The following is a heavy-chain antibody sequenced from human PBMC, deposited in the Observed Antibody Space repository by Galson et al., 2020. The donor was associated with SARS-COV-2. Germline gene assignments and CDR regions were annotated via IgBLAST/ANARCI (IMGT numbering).Heavy chain of an antibody. CDR3: ARDADCSSTSCYSDY. V-gene: IGHV3-21*01. CDR2: ISSSSSYI. CDR1: GFTFSSYS. Sequence: NSGGSLRLSCAASGFTFSSYSMNWVRQAPGKGLEWVSSISSSSSYIYYADSVKGRFTISRDNAKNSLYLQMNSLRAEDTAVYYCARDADCSSTSCYSDYGGQGTLVIVSS. D-gene: IGHD2-2*01. J-gene: IGHJ4*02.